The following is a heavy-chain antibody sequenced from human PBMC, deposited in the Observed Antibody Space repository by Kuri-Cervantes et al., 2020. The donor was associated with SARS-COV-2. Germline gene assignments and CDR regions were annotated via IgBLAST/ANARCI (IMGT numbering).Heavy chain of an antibody. CDR3: ARGWEMATIMHRLDY. J-gene: IGHJ4*02. V-gene: IGHV1-69*13. CDR2: IIPIFGTA. Sequence: SVKVSCKATGGTFSSYAISWVRQAPGQGPGWMGGIIPIFGTANYAQKFQGRVMITADESTSTAYMELSSLRSEDTAVYYCARGWEMATIMHRLDYWGQGTLVTVSS. CDR1: GGTFSSYA. D-gene: IGHD5-24*01.